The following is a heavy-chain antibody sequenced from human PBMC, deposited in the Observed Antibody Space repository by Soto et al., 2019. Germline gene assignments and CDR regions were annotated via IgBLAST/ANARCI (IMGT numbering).Heavy chain of an antibody. V-gene: IGHV4-30-2*06. D-gene: IGHD3-10*01. Sequence: SETLSLTCAVSGASMSSGGHSWSWIRQSPGKGLEWIGCIYATGKTYYNPSLRSRVTISVDTSNNLFSPNVTSVTAADTAVYYCARAPPGPSPRWDVWGQGTTVTVSS. CDR1: GASMSSGGHS. J-gene: IGHJ6*02. CDR2: IYATGKT. CDR3: ARAPPGPSPRWDV.